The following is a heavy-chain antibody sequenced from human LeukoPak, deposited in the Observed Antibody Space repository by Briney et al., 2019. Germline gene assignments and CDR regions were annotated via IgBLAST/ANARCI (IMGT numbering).Heavy chain of an antibody. J-gene: IGHJ6*02. CDR1: GGTFSSYA. Sequence: SVKVSCKASGGTFSSYAISWVRQAPGQGLEWMGRIIPILGIANYAQKFQGRVTITADKSTSTAYMELSSLRSEDTAVYYCARAGAAAERPYGMDVWGQGTTVTVSS. V-gene: IGHV1-69*04. CDR2: IIPILGIA. CDR3: ARAGAAAERPYGMDV. D-gene: IGHD6-13*01.